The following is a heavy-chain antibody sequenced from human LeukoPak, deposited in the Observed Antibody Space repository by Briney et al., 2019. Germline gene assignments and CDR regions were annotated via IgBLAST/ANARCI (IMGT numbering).Heavy chain of an antibody. Sequence: ASVKVSCKASGGTFSNFHISWVRQAPGQGLEWMGWINPNSGGTNYAQKFQGRVTMTRDTSISTAYMELSRLRSDDTAVYYCARRTRDGSGIDYWGQGTLVTVSS. V-gene: IGHV1-2*02. D-gene: IGHD3-10*01. CDR1: GGTFSNFH. CDR2: INPNSGGT. CDR3: ARRTRDGSGIDY. J-gene: IGHJ4*02.